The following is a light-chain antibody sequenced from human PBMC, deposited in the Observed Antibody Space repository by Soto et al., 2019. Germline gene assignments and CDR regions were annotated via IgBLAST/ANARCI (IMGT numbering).Light chain of an antibody. CDR1: SSNVGGYNF. V-gene: IGLV2-23*02. CDR2: EVN. Sequence: QSVLTQPASVSGSPGQSIAISCTGTSSNVGGYNFVSWYQQHPGEAPKLLIYEVNKRPSGVSNRFSGSKSDNTASLTISGLQAEDEAEYYCCSYGGDRIFGGGTKLTVL. J-gene: IGLJ2*01. CDR3: CSYGGDRI.